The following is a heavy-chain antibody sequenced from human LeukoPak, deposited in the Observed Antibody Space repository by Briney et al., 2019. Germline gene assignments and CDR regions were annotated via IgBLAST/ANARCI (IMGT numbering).Heavy chain of an antibody. J-gene: IGHJ4*02. CDR2: IHHSGST. CDR3: VRHSPGSRGVDY. D-gene: IGHD2-21*01. CDR1: GASFSSYY. Sequence: SETLSLTCAVHGASFSSYYWTWIRQPPGKGLEWIGEIHHSGSTKYNPSLESRVTISIDTSKNQFSLRLTSVTAADTAMYYCVRHSPGSRGVDYWGQGTLVTVSS. V-gene: IGHV4-34*01.